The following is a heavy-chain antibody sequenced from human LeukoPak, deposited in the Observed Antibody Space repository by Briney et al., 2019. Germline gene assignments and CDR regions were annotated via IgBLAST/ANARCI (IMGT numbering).Heavy chain of an antibody. CDR2: IYSGGST. J-gene: IGHJ4*02. CDR1: GLTFSRYA. D-gene: IGHD3-22*01. Sequence: PGGSLRLSCAVSGLTFSRYAMSWVRQAPGKGLEWVSVIYSGGSTYYADSVKGRFTISRHNSKNTLYLQMNSLRAEDTAVYYCARNRYYYDSSGYYQLDYWGQGTLVTVSS. V-gene: IGHV3-53*04. CDR3: ARNRYYYDSSGYYQLDY.